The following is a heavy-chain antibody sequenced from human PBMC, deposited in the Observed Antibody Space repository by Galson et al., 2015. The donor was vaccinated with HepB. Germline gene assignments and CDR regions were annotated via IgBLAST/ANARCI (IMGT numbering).Heavy chain of an antibody. J-gene: IGHJ5*02. CDR3: ARDHEVRRPGGWFDP. D-gene: IGHD1-26*01. Sequence: SLRLSCAASGFTFTNYYVSWIRQAPGKGLEWLSYISVSSDYTYYADSVKGRFTISRDNAKNSLYLQMNSLRAEDTAMYYCARDHEVRRPGGWFDPWGQGTLVTVSS. V-gene: IGHV3-11*06. CDR2: ISVSSDYT. CDR1: GFTFTNYY.